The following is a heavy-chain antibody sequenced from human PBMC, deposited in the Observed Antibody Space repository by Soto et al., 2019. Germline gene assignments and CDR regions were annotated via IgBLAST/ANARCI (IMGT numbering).Heavy chain of an antibody. CDR2: IYYSGST. Sequence: PSETLSLTCTVSGGSISSSSYYWGWIRQPPGKGLEWIGSIYYSGSTYYNPSLKSRVTISVDTSKNQFSLKLSSVTAADTAVYYCARQKKSRITIFSSGYYYMDVWGKGTTVTVSS. CDR3: ARQKKSRITIFSSGYYYMDV. CDR1: GGSISSSSYY. J-gene: IGHJ6*03. V-gene: IGHV4-39*01. D-gene: IGHD3-9*01.